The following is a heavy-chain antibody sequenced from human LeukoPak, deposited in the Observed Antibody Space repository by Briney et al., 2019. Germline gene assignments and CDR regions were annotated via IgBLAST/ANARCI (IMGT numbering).Heavy chain of an antibody. Sequence: SVKVSCKXSGGTFSSYAISWVRQAPGQGLEWMGGIIPIFGTANYAQKFQGRVTITTDESTSTAYMELSSLRSEDTAVYYCARVAATFSYYYYYMDVWGKGTTVTVSS. CDR3: ARVAATFSYYYYYMDV. CDR2: IIPIFGTA. D-gene: IGHD2-15*01. CDR1: GGTFSSYA. V-gene: IGHV1-69*05. J-gene: IGHJ6*03.